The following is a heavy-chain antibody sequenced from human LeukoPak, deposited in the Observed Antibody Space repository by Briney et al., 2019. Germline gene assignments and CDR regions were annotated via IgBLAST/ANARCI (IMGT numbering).Heavy chain of an antibody. V-gene: IGHV3-53*01. CDR3: ARESEGGTGTSCPDY. J-gene: IGHJ4*02. CDR2: LYSGGDT. D-gene: IGHD2-2*01. Sequence: PGGSLRLSCAASGFTVSSNYINWVRQAPGKGLEWVSVLYSGGDTYYADSVKGRFTVSRDNSKSTLYLQVNSLRVEDTALYYCARESEGGTGTSCPDYWGQGTLVTVSS. CDR1: GFTVSSNY.